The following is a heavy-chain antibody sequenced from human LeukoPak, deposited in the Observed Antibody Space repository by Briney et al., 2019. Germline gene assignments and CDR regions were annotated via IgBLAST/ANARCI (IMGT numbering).Heavy chain of an antibody. CDR1: GGSFSDYY. CDR2: INHSGRT. CDR3: ARRVRGVNDAFDI. J-gene: IGHJ3*02. V-gene: IGHV4-34*01. D-gene: IGHD3-10*01. Sequence: SETLSLTCAVYGGSFSDYYWSWIRQSPGRGLEWIGEINHSGRTNYNSSLKSRVTILIDTTNSHFSLRLNSVTAADTAVHYCARRVRGVNDAFDIWGQGTKVTVSS.